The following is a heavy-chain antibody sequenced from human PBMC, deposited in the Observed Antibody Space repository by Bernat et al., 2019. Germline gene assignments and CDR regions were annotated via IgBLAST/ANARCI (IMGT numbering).Heavy chain of an antibody. D-gene: IGHD6-13*01. CDR2: IGGSGGST. CDR3: ARTIADDAFDI. V-gene: IGHV3-23*01. CDR1: GFTFSSYA. J-gene: IGHJ3*02. Sequence: EVQLLESGGDLVQPGGSLRLSCAASGFTFSSYAMSWVRQAPGKGLEWVSVIGGSGGSTYYADSVKGRFTISRDNSKNTLYLQMNSLRAEDTAVYYCARTIADDAFDIWGQGTMVTVSS.